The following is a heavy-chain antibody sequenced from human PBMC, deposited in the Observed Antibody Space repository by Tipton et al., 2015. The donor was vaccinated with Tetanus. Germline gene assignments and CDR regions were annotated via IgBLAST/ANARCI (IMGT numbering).Heavy chain of an antibody. D-gene: IGHD2-2*01. J-gene: IGHJ5*02. CDR3: ARGLERLYCSSTVCHPNWCGP. Sequence: SLRLSCSVSGFTFSSYTMNWARLVPGKGLEWVASISSTTTYIYYADSVKGRFTISRDNAKNSLYLQMNSLRVEDTAVYYCARGLERLYCSSTVCHPNWCGPWGQGTLVTVSS. V-gene: IGHV3-21*01. CDR2: ISSTTTYI. CDR1: GFTFSSYT.